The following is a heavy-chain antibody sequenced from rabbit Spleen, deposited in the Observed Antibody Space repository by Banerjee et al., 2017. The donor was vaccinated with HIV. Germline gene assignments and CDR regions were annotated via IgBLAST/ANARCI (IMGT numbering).Heavy chain of an antibody. J-gene: IGHJ3*01. CDR1: GFDFSTNA. D-gene: IGHD4-1*01. Sequence: QEQLVESGGGLVKPEGSLKLSCTASGFDFSTNAMCWVRQAPGKGPEWIACIDNGDDSSYYASWVNGRFTISRSTSLNTVTLQMTSLTAADTATYFCARDGISFVSSGWGLTRLDLWGQGTLVTVS. V-gene: IGHV1S47*01. CDR2: IDNGDDSS. CDR3: ARDGISFVSSGWGLTRLDL.